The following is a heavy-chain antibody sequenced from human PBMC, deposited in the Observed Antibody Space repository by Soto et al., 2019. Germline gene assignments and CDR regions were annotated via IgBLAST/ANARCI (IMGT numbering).Heavy chain of an antibody. Sequence: TLSLTCAVSGGSISSGGYSWSWIRQPPGKGLEWIGYIYHSGSTYYNPSLKSRVTISVDRSKNQFSLKLSSVTAADTAVYYCARALDSSVYLTEYYFDYWGQGTLVTVSS. D-gene: IGHD3-22*01. CDR2: IYHSGST. CDR1: GGSISSGGYS. V-gene: IGHV4-30-2*01. J-gene: IGHJ4*02. CDR3: ARALDSSVYLTEYYFDY.